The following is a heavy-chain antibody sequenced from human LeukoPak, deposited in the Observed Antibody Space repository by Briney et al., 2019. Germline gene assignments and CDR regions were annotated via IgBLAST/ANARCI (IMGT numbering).Heavy chain of an antibody. Sequence: ASVKVSCEASGYTFNRHSIIWVRQAPGQGLEWMGRINPNSGGTNYAQKFQGRVTMTRDTSISTAYMELSRLRSDDTAVYYCARDRSPRKYYGSGSYSEFDYWGQGTLVTVSS. CDR3: ARDRSPRKYYGSGSYSEFDY. D-gene: IGHD3-10*01. CDR2: INPNSGGT. J-gene: IGHJ4*02. CDR1: GYTFNRHS. V-gene: IGHV1-2*06.